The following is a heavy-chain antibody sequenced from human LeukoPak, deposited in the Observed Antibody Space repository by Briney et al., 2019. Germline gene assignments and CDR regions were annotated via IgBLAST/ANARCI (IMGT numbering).Heavy chain of an antibody. Sequence: GGSLRLSCAASGFSFTTYWMGWVRQAPGKGLEWVANIKPDGDEKYYVDSVKGRFTISRDNAKNSLYLQMDSLTAEDTALYYCARDPYYYNSGSFAAFDIWGQGTMVTVSS. D-gene: IGHD3-10*01. CDR1: GFSFTTYW. CDR2: IKPDGDEK. CDR3: ARDPYYYNSGSFAAFDI. J-gene: IGHJ3*02. V-gene: IGHV3-7*01.